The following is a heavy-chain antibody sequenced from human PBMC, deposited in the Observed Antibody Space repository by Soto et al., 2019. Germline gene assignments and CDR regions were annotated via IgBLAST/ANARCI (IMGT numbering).Heavy chain of an antibody. V-gene: IGHV1-8*01. CDR3: ASRQGPVYYYYGMDV. Sequence: AASVKVSCKASGYTFTSYDINWVRQATGQGLEWMGWMNPNSGNTGYAQKFQGRVTMTRNTSISTAYMELSSLRSEDTAVYYCASRQGPVYYYYGMDVWGQGTTVTVSS. CDR2: MNPNSGNT. CDR1: GYTFTSYD. D-gene: IGHD6-19*01. J-gene: IGHJ6*02.